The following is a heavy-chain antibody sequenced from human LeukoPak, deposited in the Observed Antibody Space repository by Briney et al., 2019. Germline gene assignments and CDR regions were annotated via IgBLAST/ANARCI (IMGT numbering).Heavy chain of an antibody. CDR2: ISAYNGNT. J-gene: IGHJ5*02. CDR3: ARDHDYYGSGSTSYNWFDP. Sequence: ASVKVSCKASGYTFTSYGISWVRQAPGQGLEWMGWISAYNGNTNYAQKLQGRVTMTTDTSTSTAYMELRSLRSDDTAVYYCARDHDYYGSGSTSYNWFDPWGQGTLVTVSS. D-gene: IGHD3-10*01. CDR1: GYTFTSYG. V-gene: IGHV1-18*01.